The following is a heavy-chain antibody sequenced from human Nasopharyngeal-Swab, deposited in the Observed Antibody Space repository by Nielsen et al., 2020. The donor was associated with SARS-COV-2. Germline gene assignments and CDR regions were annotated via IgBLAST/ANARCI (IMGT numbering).Heavy chain of an antibody. Sequence: ESLKISCTVSGASIRSYYWSWIRQPPNKGLEWIGYISYNEVTYYNSSLKSRVTISADTSKNQVSLTLTSVTAADTAVYYCAKLTRLTAASDAFDVWGQGTMVTVSS. CDR1: GASIRSYY. CDR3: AKLTRLTAASDAFDV. J-gene: IGHJ3*01. CDR2: ISYNEVT. V-gene: IGHV4-59*13. D-gene: IGHD2-2*01.